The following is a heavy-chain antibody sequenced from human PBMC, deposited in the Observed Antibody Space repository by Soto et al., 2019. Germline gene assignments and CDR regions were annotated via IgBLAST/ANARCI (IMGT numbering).Heavy chain of an antibody. Sequence: EVQLVESGGVVVQPGGSLRLSCAASGFTFDDYTMHWVRQAPGKGLEWVSLISWDGGSTYYADSVKGRFTISRDNSKNSLYLQMNSLRTEDTALYYCAKDTSDFWSGRFDYWGQGTLVTVSS. CDR2: ISWDGGST. J-gene: IGHJ4*02. CDR1: GFTFDDYT. D-gene: IGHD3-3*01. CDR3: AKDTSDFWSGRFDY. V-gene: IGHV3-43*01.